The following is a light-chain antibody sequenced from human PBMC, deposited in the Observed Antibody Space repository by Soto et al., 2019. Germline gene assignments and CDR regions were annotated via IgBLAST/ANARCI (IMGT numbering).Light chain of an antibody. CDR3: QQYGTSPFT. CDR1: QSVSSTY. Sequence: IGFPQSPGTLSFSAGERSTLSFGPSQSVSSTYVAWSQQKPGQAPRLLIYGAASRATGIPGRFSGSGSGTHFTLAISIGEPEDFAVYYFQQYGTSPFTFAQGTRLEI. J-gene: IGKJ5*01. V-gene: IGKV3-20*01. CDR2: GAA.